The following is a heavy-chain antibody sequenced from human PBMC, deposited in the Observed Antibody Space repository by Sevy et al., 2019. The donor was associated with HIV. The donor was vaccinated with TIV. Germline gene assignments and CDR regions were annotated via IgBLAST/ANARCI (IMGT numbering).Heavy chain of an antibody. Sequence: GGSLRLSCAASGFTFSTYTVNWVRQAPGKGLEWVSSISSSSSYIYYADSVKGRFTISRDNAKNSLYLQMNSLRAEDTAVYYCAREPKGIAAAGTPSSYWGQGTLVTVSS. CDR3: AREPKGIAAAGTPSSY. CDR1: GFTFSTYT. D-gene: IGHD6-13*01. V-gene: IGHV3-21*01. CDR2: ISSSSSYI. J-gene: IGHJ4*02.